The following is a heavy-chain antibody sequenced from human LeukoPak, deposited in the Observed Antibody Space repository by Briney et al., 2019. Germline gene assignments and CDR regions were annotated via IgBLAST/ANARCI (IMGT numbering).Heavy chain of an antibody. CDR3: ARGYVGDY. V-gene: IGHV4-34*01. J-gene: IGHJ4*02. CDR2: INHSGST. CDR1: GGSFSGYY. D-gene: IGHD3-16*01. Sequence: PSETLSLTCAAYGGSFSGYYWSWIRQPPGKGLEWIGEINHSGSTNYNPSLKSRVTISVDTSKNQFSLKLSSVTAADTAVYYCARGYVGDYWGQGTLVTVSP.